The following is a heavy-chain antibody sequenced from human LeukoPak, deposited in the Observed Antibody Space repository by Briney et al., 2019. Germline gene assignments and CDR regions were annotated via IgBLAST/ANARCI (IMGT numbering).Heavy chain of an antibody. CDR1: GGSFSGYY. V-gene: IGHV4-34*01. Sequence: TSETLSLTCAVYGGSFSGYYWSWIRQSPGKGLEWIGEINHSGSTNYNPSLKSRVTISVDTSKNQFSLKLSSVTAADTAVYYCARDSGGVGGSTVTYFDYWGQGTLVTVSS. D-gene: IGHD4-17*01. J-gene: IGHJ4*02. CDR2: INHSGST. CDR3: ARDSGGVGGSTVTYFDY.